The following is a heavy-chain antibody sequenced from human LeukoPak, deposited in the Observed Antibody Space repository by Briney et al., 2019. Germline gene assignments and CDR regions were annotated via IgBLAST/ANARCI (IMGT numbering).Heavy chain of an antibody. D-gene: IGHD6-13*01. J-gene: IGHJ6*02. CDR3: ARTVIAAPWYGGYYYYGMDV. CDR1: GGSISSYY. CDR2: IYYSGST. V-gene: IGHV4-59*12. Sequence: PSETLSLTCTVSGGSISSYYWSWIRQPPGKGLEWIGCIYYSGSTYYNPSLKSRVTISVDTSKNQFSLKLSSVTAADTAVYYCARTVIAAPWYGGYYYYGMDVWGQGTTVTVSS.